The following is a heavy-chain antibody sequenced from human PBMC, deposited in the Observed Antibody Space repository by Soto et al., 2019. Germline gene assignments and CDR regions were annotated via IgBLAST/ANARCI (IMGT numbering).Heavy chain of an antibody. CDR3: ARDLNYGPFDY. Sequence: EVQLVESGGGLVQPGGSLRLSCAASGFTFSSYSMNWVRQAPGKGLEWVSYISSSSSTIYYADSVKGRFTISRDNAKNSLYLQMNSPRAEDTAVYYCARDLNYGPFDYWGQGTLVTVSS. J-gene: IGHJ4*02. CDR2: ISSSSSTI. CDR1: GFTFSSYS. D-gene: IGHD4-17*01. V-gene: IGHV3-48*01.